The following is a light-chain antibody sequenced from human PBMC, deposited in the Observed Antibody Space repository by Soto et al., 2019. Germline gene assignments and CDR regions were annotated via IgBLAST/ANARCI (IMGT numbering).Light chain of an antibody. CDR2: DAS. CDR1: QSVKNH. J-gene: IGKJ1*01. V-gene: IGKV3D-15*01. Sequence: EIGLTQSPATLSASSEEGITLSCRASQSVKNHLAWYQHKPGQAPRLLFYDASIRATGIPARFSAGGSGTEFTLVISSLQSEHAAVYYCQEYNAWPPGTFGQGTKVELK. CDR3: QEYNAWPPGT.